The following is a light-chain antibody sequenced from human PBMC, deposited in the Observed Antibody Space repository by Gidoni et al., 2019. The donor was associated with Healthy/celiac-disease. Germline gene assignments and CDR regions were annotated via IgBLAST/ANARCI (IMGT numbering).Light chain of an antibody. V-gene: IGLV3-21*02. CDR3: QVWDSSSDHWV. CDR2: DDS. Sequence: PLSVSVAPGQTARITCGGNNIGSKSVHWYQQKPGQAPVLVVYDDSDRPSGIPARFSGSNSGNTATLTISRVEAGDEADYYCQVWDSSSDHWVFGGGTKLTVL. CDR1: NIGSKS. J-gene: IGLJ3*02.